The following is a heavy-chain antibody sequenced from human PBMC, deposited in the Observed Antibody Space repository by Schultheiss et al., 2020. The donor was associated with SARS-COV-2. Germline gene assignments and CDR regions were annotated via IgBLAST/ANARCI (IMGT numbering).Heavy chain of an antibody. Sequence: GESLKISCAASGFTFSSYWMSWVRQAPGKGLEWVANIKQDGSEKYYVDSVKGRFTISRDNAKNSLYLQMNSLRAEDTAVYYCAKDMGNSPVCYYYYMDVWGKGTTVTVSS. V-gene: IGHV3-7*03. D-gene: IGHD4-23*01. CDR2: IKQDGSEK. CDR1: GFTFSSYW. CDR3: AKDMGNSPVCYYYYMDV. J-gene: IGHJ6*03.